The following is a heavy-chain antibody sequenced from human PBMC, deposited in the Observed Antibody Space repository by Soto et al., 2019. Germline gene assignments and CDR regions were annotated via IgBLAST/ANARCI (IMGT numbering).Heavy chain of an antibody. CDR1: GFTFSSYA. J-gene: IGHJ4*02. CDR2: ISSNGGST. Sequence: GGSLRLSCSVFGFTFSSYAMHWVRQAPGKGLQYVSSISSNGGSTYYADSVKGRFTISRDNSKNTLYLQMSSLRVEDTAVYYCVKDRYVDYWGQGNRVTVSA. V-gene: IGHV3-64D*06. CDR3: VKDRYVDY.